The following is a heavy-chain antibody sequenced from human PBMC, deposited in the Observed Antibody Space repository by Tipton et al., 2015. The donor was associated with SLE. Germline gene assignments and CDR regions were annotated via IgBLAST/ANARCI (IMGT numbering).Heavy chain of an antibody. CDR1: GGSISSYY. V-gene: IGHV4-59*01. CDR2: IYYSGST. CDR3: ARGWGVYDAFDI. Sequence: TLSLTCTVSGGSISSYYWSWIRQPPGKGLEWIGYIYYSGSTNYNPSLKSRVTISVDTSKNQFSRKLSYVTAADTAVYYCARGWGVYDAFDIWGQGTMVTVSS. D-gene: IGHD3-16*01. J-gene: IGHJ3*02.